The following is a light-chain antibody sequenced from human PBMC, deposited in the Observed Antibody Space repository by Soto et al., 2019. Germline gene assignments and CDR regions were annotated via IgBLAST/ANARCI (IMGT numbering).Light chain of an antibody. J-gene: IGKJ4*01. V-gene: IGKV3-15*01. CDR3: QQYNNWPLT. CDR1: QSVSSN. Sequence: RVLTHSPATLSVSPGERSTLSCGASQSVSSNLAWYQQKPGQAPRLLIYVASTRATGIPARFSGSGSGTEFTLTISSLQSEDFAVYYCQQYNNWPLTFGGGTKVDIK. CDR2: VAS.